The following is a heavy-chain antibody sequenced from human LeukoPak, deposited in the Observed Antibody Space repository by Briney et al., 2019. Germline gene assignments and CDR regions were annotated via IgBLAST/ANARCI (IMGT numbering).Heavy chain of an antibody. CDR3: ARVRTYYDILTAEGDAFDI. CDR1: GGSISSYY. V-gene: IGHV4-4*07. J-gene: IGHJ3*02. D-gene: IGHD3-9*01. CDR2: IYTSGST. Sequence: SETLSLTCTVSGGSISSYYWSWIRQPTGKGLEWIGRIYTSGSTNYNPSLKSRVTMSVDTSKNQFSLKLSSVTAADTAVYYCARVRTYYDILTAEGDAFDIWGQGTMVTVSS.